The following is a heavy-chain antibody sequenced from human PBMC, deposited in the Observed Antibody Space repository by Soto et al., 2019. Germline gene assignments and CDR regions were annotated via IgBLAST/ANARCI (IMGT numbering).Heavy chain of an antibody. D-gene: IGHD2-15*01. CDR2: INPSGGST. J-gene: IGHJ3*02. CDR3: ARGTQYCSGGSCYSDAFDI. CDR1: GYTFTSYY. Sequence: GASVKVTCKASGYTFTSYYMHWVRQAPGQGLEWMGIINPSGGSTSYAQKFQGRVTMTRDTSTSTVYMELSSLRSEDTAVYYCARGTQYCSGGSCYSDAFDIWAQGTMVTVSS. V-gene: IGHV1-46*03.